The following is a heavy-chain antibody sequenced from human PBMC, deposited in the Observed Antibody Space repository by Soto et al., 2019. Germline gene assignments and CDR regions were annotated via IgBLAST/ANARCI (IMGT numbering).Heavy chain of an antibody. CDR3: ARGGYSYGFHNYFDY. J-gene: IGHJ4*02. CDR1: GGTFSSYA. V-gene: IGHV1-69*13. D-gene: IGHD5-18*01. CDR2: IIPIFGTA. Sequence: ASVKVSCKASGGTFSSYAISWVRQAPGQGLEWMGGIIPIFGTANYAQKFQGRVTITADESTSTAYMELSSLRSEDTAVYYCARGGYSYGFHNYFDYWGQGTLVTVSS.